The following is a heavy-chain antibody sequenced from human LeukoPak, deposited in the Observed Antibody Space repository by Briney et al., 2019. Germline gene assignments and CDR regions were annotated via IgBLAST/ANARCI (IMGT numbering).Heavy chain of an antibody. CDR2: INAGNGNT. D-gene: IGHD3-3*01. V-gene: IGHV1-3*01. CDR1: GYTFTSYA. CDR3: ARAGRRGYYAY. Sequence: GASVKVSCKASGYTFTSYAMHWVRQAPGQRLEWMGWINAGNGNTKYSQKFQGRVTITRDTSASTAYMELSSLRSGDTAVYYCARAGRRGYYAYWGQGTLVTVSS. J-gene: IGHJ4*02.